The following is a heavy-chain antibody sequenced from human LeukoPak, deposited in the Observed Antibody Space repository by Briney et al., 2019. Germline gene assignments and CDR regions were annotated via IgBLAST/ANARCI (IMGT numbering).Heavy chain of an antibody. D-gene: IGHD3-3*01. J-gene: IGHJ4*02. CDR1: GITLSDYY. V-gene: IGHV3-11*04. CDR3: ATSPGAYYDFWSGYYETY. Sequence: PGGSLRPSCAASGITLSDYYMSWIRQAPGKGLEWISYISSSSASIWYADSVQGRFTVSRDNAKNSLFLQMDSLGVEDTAVYYCATSPGAYYDFWSGYYETYWGQGTLVAVSS. CDR2: ISSSSASI.